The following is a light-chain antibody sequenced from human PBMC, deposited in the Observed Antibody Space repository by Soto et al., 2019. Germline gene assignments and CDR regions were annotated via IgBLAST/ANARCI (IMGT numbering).Light chain of an antibody. J-gene: IGKJ1*01. Sequence: EMLMTQSPATLSVSPGERVSLSCWASQSVTNKLAWYQQRPGXXXRXXXXXXYTRATGVPATFRGSGSGTDFTLTISSLQSEDLGVYYCLQYRNWPRTFGQATKVDIK. CDR2: XXY. CDR1: QSVTNK. V-gene: IGKV3-15*01. CDR3: LQYRNWPRT.